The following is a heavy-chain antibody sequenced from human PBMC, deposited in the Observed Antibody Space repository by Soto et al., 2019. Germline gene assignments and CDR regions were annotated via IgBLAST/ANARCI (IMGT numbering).Heavy chain of an antibody. CDR2: INAGNGNT. CDR3: ARDQIGIVVVPAARGGEDYGMDV. Sequence: ASVKVSCKASGYTFTSYAMHWVRQAPGQRLEWMGWINAGNGNTKYSQKFQGRVTITRDTSASTAYMELSSLRSEDTAVYYCARDQIGIVVVPAARGGEDYGMDVWGQGTPVTVYS. J-gene: IGHJ6*02. D-gene: IGHD2-2*01. CDR1: GYTFTSYA. V-gene: IGHV1-3*01.